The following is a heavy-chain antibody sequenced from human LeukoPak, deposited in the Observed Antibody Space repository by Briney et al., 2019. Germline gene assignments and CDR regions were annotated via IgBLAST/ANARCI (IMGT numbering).Heavy chain of an antibody. D-gene: IGHD3-16*01. CDR3: ARNVFKPNYYYYGMDV. V-gene: IGHV3-66*01. CDR2: IYSGGTT. Sequence: GGSLRLSCAASGFTVSINYMSWVRQAPGKGLGWVSLIYSGGTTYYADSVKGSFTISRDISKNTVYLQMNSLRAEDTAVYYCARNVFKPNYYYYGMDVWGQGTTVTVSS. CDR1: GFTVSINY. J-gene: IGHJ6*02.